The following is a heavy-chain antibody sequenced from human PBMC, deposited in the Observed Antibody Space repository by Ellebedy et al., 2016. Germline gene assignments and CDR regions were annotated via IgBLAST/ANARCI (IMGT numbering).Heavy chain of an antibody. V-gene: IGHV3-21*01. Sequence: GGSLRLSXAASGFTFNTYSMNWVRQAPGKGLEWVSSISSSGNYIYYADSVRGRFTVSRDNAKNTLYLQMNSLRAEDTAVYYCASSNGHGFDIWGQGTMVTVSS. CDR2: ISSSGNYI. CDR3: ASSNGHGFDI. D-gene: IGHD2-8*01. CDR1: GFTFNTYS. J-gene: IGHJ3*02.